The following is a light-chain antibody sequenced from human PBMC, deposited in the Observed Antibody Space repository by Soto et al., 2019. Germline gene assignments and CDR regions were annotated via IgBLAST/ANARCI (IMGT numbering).Light chain of an antibody. CDR3: QQGYSIHALT. Sequence: AIRMTQSPSSFSASTGDRVTITCRASQGISSYLAWYQQKPGKAPKLLIYAASTLQSGVPSRFSGSGSGTDFTLTISCLQSEDFATYDCQQGYSIHALTFGGGTKVELK. V-gene: IGKV1-8*01. CDR2: AAS. CDR1: QGISSY. J-gene: IGKJ4*01.